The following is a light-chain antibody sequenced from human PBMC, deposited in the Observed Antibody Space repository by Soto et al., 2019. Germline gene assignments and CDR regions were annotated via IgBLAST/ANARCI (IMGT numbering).Light chain of an antibody. V-gene: IGKV3-15*01. CDR1: QSVSSN. CDR3: QQYNNWPRT. CDR2: DAS. J-gene: IGKJ4*01. Sequence: EIVMTQSPATLSVTPGERATLSCRASQSVSSNLGWYQQKPGQAPRLLIYDASTRATGFPARFSGSGSGTEFTLTISSLQSEDFGLYYCQQYNNWPRTFGGGTKVEIK.